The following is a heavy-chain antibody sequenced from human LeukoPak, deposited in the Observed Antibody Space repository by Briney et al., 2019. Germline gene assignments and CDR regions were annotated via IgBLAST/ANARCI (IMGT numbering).Heavy chain of an antibody. CDR2: INSDGSST. V-gene: IGHV3-74*01. CDR1: GFTFSSYW. D-gene: IGHD2-2*01. J-gene: IGHJ4*02. Sequence: PGGSLRLSCAASGFTFSSYWMHWVRQAPGKRLVWVSRINSDGSSTSYADSVKGRFTISRDNAKNTLYLQMNSLRAEDTAVYYCARDFGDCSSTSCSGSVYFDYWGQGTLVTVSS. CDR3: ARDFGDCSSTSCSGSVYFDY.